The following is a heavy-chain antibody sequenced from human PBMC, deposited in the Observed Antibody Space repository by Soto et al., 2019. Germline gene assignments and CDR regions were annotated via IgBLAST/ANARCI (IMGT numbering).Heavy chain of an antibody. CDR1: GGPINNYY. J-gene: IGHJ6*02. V-gene: IGHV4-59*01. D-gene: IGHD2-2*02. Sequence: QVQLQESGPGLVKPSETLSLTCTVSGGPINNYYWMWIRQPPGKGLEWIGYIHYGGNTNYNPSLKCRVTISVDTPKNPLSLKLASVSAADTAVYYCARGYLGYYYYGMGVGGLVTTVSVS. CDR2: IHYGGNT. CDR3: ARGYLGYYYYGMGV.